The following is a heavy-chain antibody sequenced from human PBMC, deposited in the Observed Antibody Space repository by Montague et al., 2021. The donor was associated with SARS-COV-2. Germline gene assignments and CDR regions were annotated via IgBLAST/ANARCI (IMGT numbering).Heavy chain of an antibody. Sequence: PALVKPTQTLTLTCTFSGFSLSTSGVGVGWIRQPPGKALEWLALIYWDDDKRYSPFLKSRLTITKDTSKNQVVLTMTNMDPVDTATYYCAHRLARHYDTSAYLWCPFDYWGQGTLVTVSS. D-gene: IGHD3-22*01. CDR2: IYWDDDK. J-gene: IGHJ4*02. V-gene: IGHV2-5*02. CDR3: AHRLARHYDTSAYLWCPFDY. CDR1: GFSLSTSGVG.